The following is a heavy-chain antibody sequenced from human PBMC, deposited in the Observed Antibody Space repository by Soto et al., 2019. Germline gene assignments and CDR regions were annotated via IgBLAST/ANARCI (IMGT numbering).Heavy chain of an antibody. CDR1: GYTFTSYD. CDR3: ARWMWYSSSSSDWFDP. V-gene: IGHV1-8*01. Sequence: ASVKVSCKASGYTFTSYDIYWVRQATGQGLEWMGWMNPNSGNTGYAQKFQGRVTMTRNTSISTAYMELSSLRSEETAVYYCARWMWYSSSSSDWFDPWGQGTLVTVSS. D-gene: IGHD6-6*01. CDR2: MNPNSGNT. J-gene: IGHJ5*02.